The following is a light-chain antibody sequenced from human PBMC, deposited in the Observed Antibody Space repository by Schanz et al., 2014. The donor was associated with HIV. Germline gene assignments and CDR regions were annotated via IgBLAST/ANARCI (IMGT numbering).Light chain of an antibody. J-gene: IGKJ5*01. CDR1: QNISTY. CDR3: QQTYNTSIT. Sequence: DVHMTQSPSSLSASVGDNVTITCRASQNISTYLNWYQQRPGKAPKLLIYAALNLQSGVPSRFSGSGSGTDFTLIISSLQPEDFATYFCQQTYNTSITFGQGTRLEI. CDR2: AAL. V-gene: IGKV1-39*01.